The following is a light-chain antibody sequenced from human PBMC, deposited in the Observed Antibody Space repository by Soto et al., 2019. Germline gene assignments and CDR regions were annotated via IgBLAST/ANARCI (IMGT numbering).Light chain of an antibody. V-gene: IGLV2-14*03. CDR2: DVS. J-gene: IGLJ2*01. CDR1: SSDVGWYNY. Sequence: QSALTQPASVSGSPGQTITISCTGTSSDVGWYNYVSWYQQHPGEAPKLLIYDVSSRPSGVSNRFSGSKSGNTASLTISGLQAEDEADYYGSSFTSSITPVVFGGGTKLTVL. CDR3: SSFTSSITPVV.